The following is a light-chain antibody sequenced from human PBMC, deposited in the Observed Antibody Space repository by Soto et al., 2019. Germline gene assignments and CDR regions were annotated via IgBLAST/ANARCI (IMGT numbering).Light chain of an antibody. CDR3: QQYGSSPALT. Sequence: IVVTQSPGTLSLSPGERATLSCRASQSVSSSYLAWYQQKAGQAPRLLIYGASSRATGIPDRFSGSGSGTDFTLTISRLEPEDFAVYYCQQYGSSPALTFGGGTKVEIK. V-gene: IGKV3-20*01. CDR1: QSVSSSY. CDR2: GAS. J-gene: IGKJ4*01.